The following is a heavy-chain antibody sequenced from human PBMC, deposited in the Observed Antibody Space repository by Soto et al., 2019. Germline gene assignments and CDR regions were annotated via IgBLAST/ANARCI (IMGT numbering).Heavy chain of an antibody. D-gene: IGHD3-22*01. CDR3: AKDDSSGSYFQH. J-gene: IGHJ1*01. Sequence: GGSLRLSCAATGFTFGFNALSWVRQAPGKGLEWVSSISAGGGSTNYADSVRGRFTISRDNSKNTLYLQMNSLSAEDTAVYYCAKDDSSGSYFQHWGQGTLVTV. CDR1: GFTFGFNA. V-gene: IGHV3-23*01. CDR2: ISAGGGST.